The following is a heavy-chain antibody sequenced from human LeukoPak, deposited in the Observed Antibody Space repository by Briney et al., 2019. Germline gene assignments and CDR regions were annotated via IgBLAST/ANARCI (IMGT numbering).Heavy chain of an antibody. CDR2: ISGGGGNT. D-gene: IGHD3-16*01. CDR3: AKDSTFTYVFVDY. J-gene: IGHJ4*02. CDR1: GFTFTNYA. V-gene: IGHV3-23*01. Sequence: GGSLRLSCAASGFTFTNYAMTWVRQAPGKGLEWVSAISGGGGNTYYADSVKGRFTISRDNSKNTLFLQMNSLRAEDTAVYYCAKDSTFTYVFVDYWGQGTLVTVSS.